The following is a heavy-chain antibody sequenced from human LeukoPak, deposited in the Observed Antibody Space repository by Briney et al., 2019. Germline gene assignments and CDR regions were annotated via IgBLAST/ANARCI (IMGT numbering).Heavy chain of an antibody. CDR2: ISGSGGST. CDR3: AKDQFTQEGYFDY. J-gene: IGHJ4*02. V-gene: IGHV3-23*01. Sequence: GGSLRLSCAASGFTFDDYGMSWVRQAPGKGLEWVSAISGSGGSTYYADSVKGRFTISRDNSKNTLYLQMNSLRAEDTAVYYCAKDQFTQEGYFDYWGQGTLVTVSS. CDR1: GFTFDDYG. D-gene: IGHD5-24*01.